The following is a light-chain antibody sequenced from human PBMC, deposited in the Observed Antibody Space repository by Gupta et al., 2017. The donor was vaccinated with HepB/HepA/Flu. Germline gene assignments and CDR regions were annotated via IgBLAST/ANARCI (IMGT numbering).Light chain of an antibody. CDR1: SSDVGGYNY. Sequence: QSALTQPASVSGSPGQSITISCTGTSSDVGGYNYVSWYQQHPGKAPKLIRYDVSNRPSGVSNRVSGSKSGNKVSLTISGLQAEDDSDYDCSSYTSSSSVVFGGGTKLTVL. CDR2: DVS. CDR3: SSYTSSSSVV. V-gene: IGLV2-14*03. J-gene: IGLJ2*01.